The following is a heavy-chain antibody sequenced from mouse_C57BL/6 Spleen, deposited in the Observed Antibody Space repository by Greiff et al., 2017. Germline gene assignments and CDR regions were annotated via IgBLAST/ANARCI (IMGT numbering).Heavy chain of an antibody. J-gene: IGHJ3*01. V-gene: IGHV1-82*01. CDR1: GYAFSSSW. Sequence: QVQLQQSGPELVKPGASVKISCKASGYAFSSSWMNWVKQRTGKGLEWIGRLYPGDGDTNYNGKFKGKATLTADKSSSTAYMQLSSLTSEDSAVYFCARALYYVYEGFAYWGQGTLVTVSA. D-gene: IGHD2-2*01. CDR2: LYPGDGDT. CDR3: ARALYYVYEGFAY.